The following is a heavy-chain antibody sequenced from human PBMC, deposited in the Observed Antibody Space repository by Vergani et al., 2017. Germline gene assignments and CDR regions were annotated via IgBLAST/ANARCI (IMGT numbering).Heavy chain of an antibody. D-gene: IGHD3-22*01. CDR2: IYWDDDK. CDR1: GFSLSTSGVG. Sequence: QITLKESGPTLVKPTQTLTLTCTFSGFSLSTSGVGVGWIRQPPGKALEWLALIYWDDDKRYSPSLKSRLTITKDTSKNQVVLTMTNMDPVDTATYYCAHILRLYYDSSGYYYVTLFDYWGQGTLVTVSS. V-gene: IGHV2-5*02. J-gene: IGHJ4*02. CDR3: AHILRLYYDSSGYYYVTLFDY.